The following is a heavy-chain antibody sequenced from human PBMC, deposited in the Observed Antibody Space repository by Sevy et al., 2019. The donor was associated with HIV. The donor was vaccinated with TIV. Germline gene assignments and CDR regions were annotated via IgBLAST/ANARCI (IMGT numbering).Heavy chain of an antibody. Sequence: SGPTLVKPTQTLTLTCTFSGFSLSTSGVGVGWIRQPPGKALEWLALIYWDDDKRYSPSLKSRLTITKDTSKNQVVLTMTNMDPVDTATYYCAHRLEQLERRRPKNWFDPWGQGTLVTVSS. CDR1: GFSLSTSGVG. CDR2: IYWDDDK. CDR3: AHRLEQLERRRPKNWFDP. V-gene: IGHV2-5*02. J-gene: IGHJ5*02. D-gene: IGHD1-1*01.